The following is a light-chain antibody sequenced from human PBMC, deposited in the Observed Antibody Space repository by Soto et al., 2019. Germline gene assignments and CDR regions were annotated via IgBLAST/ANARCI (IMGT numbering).Light chain of an antibody. CDR2: SNY. J-gene: IGLJ2*01. V-gene: IGLV1-44*01. CDR3: SAWDDRLNAVV. Sequence: QLVLTQPPSASGTPGQRVTISCSGSSSNIGSNSVNWYQQVPGTAPKLLIYSNYQRPSGVPDRFSGAKSGTSGSLAISGVQSEDEADYYCSAWDDRLNAVVFAGGTKVTVL. CDR1: SSNIGSNS.